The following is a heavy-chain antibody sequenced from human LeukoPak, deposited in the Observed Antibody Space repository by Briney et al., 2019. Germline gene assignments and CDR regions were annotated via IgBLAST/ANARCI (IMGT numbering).Heavy chain of an antibody. D-gene: IGHD3-9*01. Sequence: ASVKVSCKASGYTFTGYYMHWVRQAPGQGLEWMGWINPNSGGTNYAQKFQGRVTMTRDTSISTAYMELSRLRSDDTAVYYCAREYYDILTGRDAFDIWGQGTMVTVSS. CDR1: GYTFTGYY. J-gene: IGHJ3*02. CDR3: AREYYDILTGRDAFDI. V-gene: IGHV1-2*02. CDR2: INPNSGGT.